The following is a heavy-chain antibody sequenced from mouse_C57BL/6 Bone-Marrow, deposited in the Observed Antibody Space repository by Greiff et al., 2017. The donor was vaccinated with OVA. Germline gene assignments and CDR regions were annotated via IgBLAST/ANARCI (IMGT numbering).Heavy chain of an antibody. CDR3: TTGNYSNYGGFAY. CDR1: GFNIKDDY. V-gene: IGHV14-4*01. D-gene: IGHD2-5*01. Sequence: EVKLMESGAELVRPGASVKLSCTASGFNIKDDYMHWVKQRPEQGLEWIGWIDPENGDTEYASKFQGKATITADTSSNTAYLQLSSLTSEDTAVYYCTTGNYSNYGGFAYWGQGTLVTVSA. CDR2: IDPENGDT. J-gene: IGHJ3*01.